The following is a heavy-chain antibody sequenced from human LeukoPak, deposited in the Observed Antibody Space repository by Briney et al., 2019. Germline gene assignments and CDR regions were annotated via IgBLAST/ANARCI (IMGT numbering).Heavy chain of an antibody. Sequence: GASVKVSCKASGYTFTSNYIHWVRQAPGQGLEWMGMIYPRDGSTSYAQKFQGRVTMTRDTSTSTVYMELSSLRSEDTAVYYCARDFGSSFDYWGQGTLVTVSS. J-gene: IGHJ4*02. CDR1: GYTFTSNY. CDR3: ARDFGSSFDY. V-gene: IGHV1-46*01. D-gene: IGHD2-15*01. CDR2: IYPRDGST.